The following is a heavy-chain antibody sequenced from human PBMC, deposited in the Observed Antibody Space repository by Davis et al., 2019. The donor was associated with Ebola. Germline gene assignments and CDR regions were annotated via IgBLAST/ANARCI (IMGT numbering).Heavy chain of an antibody. D-gene: IGHD4-17*01. V-gene: IGHV3-48*03. CDR2: ISSTGDAS. CDR1: GFSLSPFG. J-gene: IGHJ4*02. CDR3: VRAYYGASY. Sequence: GESLKISCTASGFSLSPFGMNWVRQAPGKGLEWVSYISSTGDASDYADSVRGRFSISRDNTKNTLYLQMSSLRAEDTAVYYCVRAYYGASYWGQGTLVTVSS.